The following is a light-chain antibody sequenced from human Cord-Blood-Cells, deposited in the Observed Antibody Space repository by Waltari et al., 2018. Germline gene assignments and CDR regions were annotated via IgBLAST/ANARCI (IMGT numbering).Light chain of an antibody. CDR1: ALPKKS. CDR2: EDS. V-gene: IGLV3-10*01. Sequence: SYELTQPPSVSVSPGQTARITCSGDALPKKSAHWYQQNSGQAPVLVIYEDSKRPSGIPERFSGSSSGTMATLTISGAQVEDEADYYCYSTDSSGNHWVFGGGTKLTVL. CDR3: YSTDSSGNHWV. J-gene: IGLJ3*02.